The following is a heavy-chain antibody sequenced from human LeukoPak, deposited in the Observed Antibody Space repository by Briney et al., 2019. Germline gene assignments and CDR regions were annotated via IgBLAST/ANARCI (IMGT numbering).Heavy chain of an antibody. V-gene: IGHV3-20*04. CDR2: INWNGGST. Sequence: GRSLRLSCAASGFTFDDYAMHWVRQAPGKGLEWVSGINWNGGSTGYADSVKGRFTISRDNAKNSLYLQMNSLRAEDTALYYCARDGYSYGYGYYYYYYYMDVWGKGTTVTVSS. J-gene: IGHJ6*03. CDR3: ARDGYSYGYGYYYYYYYMDV. CDR1: GFTFDDYA. D-gene: IGHD5-18*01.